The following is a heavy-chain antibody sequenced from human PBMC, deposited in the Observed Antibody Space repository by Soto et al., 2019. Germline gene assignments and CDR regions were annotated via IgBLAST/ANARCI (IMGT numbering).Heavy chain of an antibody. D-gene: IGHD3-16*02. CDR2: IYYSGST. Sequence: SETLSLTCTVSGGSISSGVYYWSWIRQHPGKGLEWIGYIYYSGSTYYNPSLKSRVTISVDTSKNQFSLKLSSVTAADTAVYYCARSGRGGSYRYDFDYWGQGTLVTVSS. CDR3: ARSGRGGSYRYDFDY. V-gene: IGHV4-31*03. J-gene: IGHJ4*02. CDR1: GGSISSGVYY.